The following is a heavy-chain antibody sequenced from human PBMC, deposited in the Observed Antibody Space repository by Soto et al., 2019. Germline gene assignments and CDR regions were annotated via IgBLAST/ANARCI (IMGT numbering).Heavy chain of an antibody. D-gene: IGHD3-3*01. CDR1: GGSVNGYY. CDR2: INHTGGT. V-gene: IGHV4-34*01. Sequence: SETLSLTCAVYGGSVNGYYWNWIRQPPGKGLEWIGEINHTGGTHYNPSLKSRVTMSVDTSKNQFSLRLSSVTAADTAIYYCARRITVFGVLIPPFDPWGQGTQVTVSS. J-gene: IGHJ5*02. CDR3: ARRITVFGVLIPPFDP.